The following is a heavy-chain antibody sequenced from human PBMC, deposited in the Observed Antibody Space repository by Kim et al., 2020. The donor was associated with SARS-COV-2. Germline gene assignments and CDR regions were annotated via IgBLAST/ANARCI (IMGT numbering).Heavy chain of an antibody. CDR2: ISYDGSNK. CDR1: GFTFSSYA. J-gene: IGHJ4*02. CDR3: ASWGYYDSSGYPLDY. D-gene: IGHD3-22*01. V-gene: IGHV3-30*04. Sequence: GGSLRLSCAASGFTFSSYAMHWVRQAPGKGLEWVAVISYDGSNKYYADSVKGRFTISRDNSKNTLYLQMNSLRAEDTAVYYCASWGYYDSSGYPLDYWGQGTLVTVSS.